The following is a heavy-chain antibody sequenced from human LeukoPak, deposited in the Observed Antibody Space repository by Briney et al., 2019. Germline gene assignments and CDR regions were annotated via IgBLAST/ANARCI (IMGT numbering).Heavy chain of an antibody. V-gene: IGHV3-23*01. D-gene: IGHD2-21*02. J-gene: IGHJ4*02. CDR1: GFTFSSYG. CDR2: ITYSGGNT. Sequence: GGSLRLSCVASGFTFSSYGMSWVRQAPGKGLEWVSAITYSGGNTYYADSVKGRFTISRDNSKNTLYLQMNSLRAEDTAVYYCAKDGTGCGGDCYSDYWGQGTLVTVSS. CDR3: AKDGTGCGGDCYSDY.